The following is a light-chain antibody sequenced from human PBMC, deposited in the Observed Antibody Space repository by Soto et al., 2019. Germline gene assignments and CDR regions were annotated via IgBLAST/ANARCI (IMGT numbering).Light chain of an antibody. J-gene: IGKJ2*01. CDR2: AAS. CDR3: LQHNTYPYT. Sequence: IQMTQSPSSLSASVGDRVTITCRASQGISNLLGWFQHKPGKAPKRLIYAASSLQGGVPSRFSGSGSGTEFPLTITGLQPEDFADYYCLQHNTYPYTFGQGTKLEIK. CDR1: QGISNL. V-gene: IGKV1-17*01.